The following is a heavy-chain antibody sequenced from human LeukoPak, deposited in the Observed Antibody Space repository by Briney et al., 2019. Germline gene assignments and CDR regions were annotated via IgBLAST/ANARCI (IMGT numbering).Heavy chain of an antibody. Sequence: SETLSLTCTVSGGSISSSSYYWGWIRQPPGKGLEWIGSIYYSGSTYYNPSLKSRVTISVDTSKNQFSLKLSSVTAADTAVYYCARRAMTHGFDYWGQGTLVTVSS. V-gene: IGHV4-39*01. CDR3: ARRAMTHGFDY. J-gene: IGHJ4*02. CDR1: GGSISSSSYY. D-gene: IGHD2-2*01. CDR2: IYYSGST.